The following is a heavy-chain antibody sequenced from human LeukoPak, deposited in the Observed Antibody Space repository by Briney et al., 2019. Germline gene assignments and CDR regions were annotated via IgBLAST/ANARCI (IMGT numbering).Heavy chain of an antibody. CDR3: ARAAVDSSGYLFRHYFDY. Sequence: PSQTLSLTCTVSGGSISSGDYYWSWIRQPPGKGLEWIGEINHSGSTNYNPSLKSRVTISVDTSKNQFSLKLSSVTAADTAVYYCARAAVDSSGYLFRHYFDYWGQGTLDTVSS. J-gene: IGHJ4*02. CDR2: INHSGST. CDR1: GGSISSGDYY. D-gene: IGHD3-22*01. V-gene: IGHV4-30-4*08.